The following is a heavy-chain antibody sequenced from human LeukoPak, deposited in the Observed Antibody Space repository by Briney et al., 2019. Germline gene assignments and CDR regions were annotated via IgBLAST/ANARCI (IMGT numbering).Heavy chain of an antibody. D-gene: IGHD2-2*01. CDR3: ARAGYCSSTSCYVQPDY. V-gene: IGHV1-69*13. Sequence: SVKVSCKASGGTFSSYAISWVRQAPGQGLEWMGGIIPIFGTANYAQKFQGRVTITADESTSTAYMELSSLRSEDTAVYYCARAGYCSSTSCYVQPDYWGQGTLVTVSS. CDR1: GGTFSSYA. CDR2: IIPIFGTA. J-gene: IGHJ4*02.